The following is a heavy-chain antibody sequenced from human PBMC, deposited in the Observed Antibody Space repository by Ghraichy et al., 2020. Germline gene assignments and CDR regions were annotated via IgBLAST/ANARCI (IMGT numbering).Heavy chain of an antibody. D-gene: IGHD5-12*01. CDR2: IYYSGST. J-gene: IGHJ5*02. Sequence: SETLSLTCTVSGGSISSYYWSWIRQPPGKGLEWIGYIYYSGSTNYNPSLKSRVTISVDKTKNQFSLKLSSVTAADTAVYYCARVPVYSGYDHANWFDPWGRGPLVTVSA. CDR1: GGSISSYY. CDR3: ARVPVYSGYDHANWFDP. V-gene: IGHV4-59*01.